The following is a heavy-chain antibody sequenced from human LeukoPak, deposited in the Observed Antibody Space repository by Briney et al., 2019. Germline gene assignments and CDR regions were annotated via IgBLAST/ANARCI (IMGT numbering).Heavy chain of an antibody. D-gene: IGHD2-8*01. CDR2: ISYDGSNK. J-gene: IGHJ6*03. CDR1: GFTFSSYG. Sequence: GGSLRLSCAASGFTFSSYGMHWVRQAPGKGLEWVAVISYDGSNKYYADSVKGRFTISRDNSKNTLYLQMNSLRAEDTAVYYCAKDRCSNGIGCYYYYMEVWGKGTTVTISS. V-gene: IGHV3-30*18. CDR3: AKDRCSNGIGCYYYYMEV.